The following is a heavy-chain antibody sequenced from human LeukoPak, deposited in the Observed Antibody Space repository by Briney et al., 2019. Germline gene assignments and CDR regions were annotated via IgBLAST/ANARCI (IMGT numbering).Heavy chain of an antibody. CDR2: INPDSGGT. D-gene: IGHD2-2*01. CDR1: GYTFTGYY. Sequence: GASVKVSCKASGYTFTGYYMQWVRQAPGQGLEWMGWINPDSGGTNYAQKFQGRVTMTRDTSISTAYMELSRLRSDDTAVYYCARGLRQLGYCSSISCYDDAFDIWGQGTMVTVSS. J-gene: IGHJ3*02. V-gene: IGHV1-2*02. CDR3: ARGLRQLGYCSSISCYDDAFDI.